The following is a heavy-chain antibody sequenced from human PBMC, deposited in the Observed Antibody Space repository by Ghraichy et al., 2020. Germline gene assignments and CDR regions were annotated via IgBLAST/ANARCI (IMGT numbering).Heavy chain of an antibody. J-gene: IGHJ5*02. CDR1: GYTFTSYG. CDR2: ISAYNGNT. V-gene: IGHV1-18*01. CDR3: ARDAVAGTIMGYNWFDP. Sequence: ASVKVSCKASGYTFTSYGISWVRQAPGQGLEWMGWISAYNGNTNYAQKLQGRVTMTTDTSTSTAYMELRSLRSDDTAVYYCARDAVAGTIMGYNWFDPWGQGTLVTVSS. D-gene: IGHD6-19*01.